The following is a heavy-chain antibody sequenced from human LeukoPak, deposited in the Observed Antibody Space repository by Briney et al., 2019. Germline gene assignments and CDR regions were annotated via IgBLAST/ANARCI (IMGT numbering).Heavy chain of an antibody. CDR3: ARNNAIAARRVWHY. Sequence: PSETLSLTCAVYGGSFSGYYWSWIRQPPGKGLEWIGEINHSGSTNYNPSLKSRVTISVDTSKNQFSLKLSSVTAADTAVYYCARNNAIAARRVWHYWGQGTLVTVSS. CDR2: INHSGST. J-gene: IGHJ4*02. CDR1: GGSFSGYY. V-gene: IGHV4-34*01. D-gene: IGHD6-6*01.